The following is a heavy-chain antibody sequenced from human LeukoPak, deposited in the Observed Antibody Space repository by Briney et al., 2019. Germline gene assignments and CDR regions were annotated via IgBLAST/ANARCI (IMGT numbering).Heavy chain of an antibody. CDR2: ITSSSTYV. Sequence: GGSLRLSCAASGFPFSKYTMNWVRRAPGKGLEWVSLITSSSTYVESADSVKGRFTISRDNSKNTLYLQMNSLRAEDTAVYYCAKLLGIAVAARVWGQGTLVTVSS. V-gene: IGHV3-21*04. CDR3: AKLLGIAVAARV. CDR1: GFPFSKYT. D-gene: IGHD6-19*01. J-gene: IGHJ4*02.